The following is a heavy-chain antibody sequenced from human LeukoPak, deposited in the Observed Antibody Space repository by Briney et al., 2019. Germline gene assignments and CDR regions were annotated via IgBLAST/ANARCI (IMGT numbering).Heavy chain of an antibody. CDR3: ARQKRNSSGWYGDY. V-gene: IGHV4-30-4*01. D-gene: IGHD6-19*01. Sequence: SETLSLTCTDSGGSISSGDYYWSWIRQPPGQSLEWIGYIYYTGSTYYNPSLKSRVTISVDTSKNQFSLKLSSVTAADTAVYYCARQKRNSSGWYGDYWGQGTLVTVSS. CDR1: GGSISSGDYY. J-gene: IGHJ4*02. CDR2: IYYTGST.